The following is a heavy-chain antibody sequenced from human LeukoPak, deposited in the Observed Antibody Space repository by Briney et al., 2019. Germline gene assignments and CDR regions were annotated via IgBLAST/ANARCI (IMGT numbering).Heavy chain of an antibody. Sequence: GRSLRLSCAASGFPFNSYGMHWVRQAPGKGLEWVAGIYYDGSKENYVDSVKGRFTISRDNSKNTLYLQMNSLKVEDTAVYYCARGRQPSNGWYLYMDVWGKGTTVTVSS. J-gene: IGHJ6*03. V-gene: IGHV3-33*01. D-gene: IGHD6-19*01. CDR2: IYYDGSKE. CDR3: ARGRQPSNGWYLYMDV. CDR1: GFPFNSYG.